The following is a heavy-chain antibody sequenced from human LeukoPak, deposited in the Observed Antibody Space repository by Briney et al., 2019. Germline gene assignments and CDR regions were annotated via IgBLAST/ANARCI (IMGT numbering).Heavy chain of an antibody. D-gene: IGHD1-14*01. V-gene: IGHV1-69*04. CDR2: IIPILGIA. J-gene: IGHJ5*02. CDR1: GGTFSSYA. Sequence: SVKVSCKASGGTFSSYAISWVRQAPGQGLEWMGRIIPILGIANYAQKFQGRVTITADKSTSTAYMELSSLRSEDTAVYYCARDRNRSPGWFDPWGQGTLVTVSS. CDR3: ARDRNRSPGWFDP.